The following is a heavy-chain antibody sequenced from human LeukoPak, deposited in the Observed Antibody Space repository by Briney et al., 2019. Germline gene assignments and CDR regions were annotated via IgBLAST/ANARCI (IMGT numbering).Heavy chain of an antibody. D-gene: IGHD6-25*01. CDR3: ARIGRNSGYDFDC. V-gene: IGHV3-74*03. CDR1: GFTFSSYW. Sequence: GGSLRLSCAASGFTFSSYWMHWVRQAPGKGLVWVSRINSEGISITYADSVKGRFTISRDNAKNTLYLQMNSLRGEDTDVYCCARIGRNSGYDFDCGGQGTLVTV. CDR2: INSEGISI. J-gene: IGHJ4*02.